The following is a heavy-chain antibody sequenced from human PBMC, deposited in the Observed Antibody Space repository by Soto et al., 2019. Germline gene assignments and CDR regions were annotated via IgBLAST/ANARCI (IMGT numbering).Heavy chain of an antibody. CDR3: VKGDLDTAVVNSPDAFDF. J-gene: IGHJ3*01. V-gene: IGHV3-30*18. CDR1: GFIFNDYG. Sequence: GGSLRLSCEASGFIFNDYGMHWVRQALGKGLDWVAVISFDGNNKYYAQSVKGRFTISRDNSKNTLFLHMDSLRREDTAVYHCVKGDLDTAVVNSPDAFDFWGQGTMVTVSS. CDR2: ISFDGNNK. D-gene: IGHD5-18*01.